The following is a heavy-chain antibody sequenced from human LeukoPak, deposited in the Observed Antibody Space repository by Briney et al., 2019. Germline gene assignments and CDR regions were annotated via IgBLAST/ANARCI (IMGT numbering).Heavy chain of an antibody. J-gene: IGHJ6*02. CDR3: AKGDGPLDGMDV. Sequence: PGSSLRLSCAASGFTFSSYGMHWVRQAPGKGLEWVAVISYDGSNKYYADSVKGRFTISRDDSKNTLYLQMNSLRAEDTAVYYCAKGDGPLDGMDVWGQGTTVTVSS. CDR1: GFTFSSYG. V-gene: IGHV3-30*18. D-gene: IGHD5-24*01. CDR2: ISYDGSNK.